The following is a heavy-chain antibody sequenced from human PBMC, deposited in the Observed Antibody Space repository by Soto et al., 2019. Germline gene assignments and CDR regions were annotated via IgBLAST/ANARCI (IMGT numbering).Heavy chain of an antibody. CDR1: GYSFTSYW. CDR2: IYPGDSDT. V-gene: IGHV5-51*01. J-gene: IGHJ4*02. D-gene: IGHD3-9*01. CDR3: ASGPPADDILTGYYPHYLVH. Sequence: GESLKVSCKGSGYSFTSYWIGWVRQMPGKGLEWMGIIYPGDSDTRYSPSFQGQVTISADKSISTAYLQWSSLKASDTAMYSCASGPPADDILTGYYPHYLVHWGQATMVTVS.